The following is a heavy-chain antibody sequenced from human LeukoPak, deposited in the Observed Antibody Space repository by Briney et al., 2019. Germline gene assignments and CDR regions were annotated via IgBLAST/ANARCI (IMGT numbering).Heavy chain of an antibody. J-gene: IGHJ6*02. D-gene: IGHD6-13*01. CDR1: GGSISSYY. Sequence: PSETLSLTCTGYGGSISSYYWSWIRQPPGQGLEWIGYIYYSGSTNYNPSLKSRVTISVDTSKNQFSLKLSSVTAADTAVYYCARDEGGSSWSLGGMDVWGQGTTVTVSS. CDR2: IYYSGST. CDR3: ARDEGGSSWSLGGMDV. V-gene: IGHV4-59*01.